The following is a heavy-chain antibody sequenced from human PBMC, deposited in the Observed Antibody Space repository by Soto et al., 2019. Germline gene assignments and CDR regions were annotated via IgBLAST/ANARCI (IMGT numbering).Heavy chain of an antibody. CDR3: AKWIAARPDYYYYMGV. CDR2: ISSTGTST. V-gene: IGHV3-23*01. CDR1: GFSFSNYA. D-gene: IGHD6-6*01. Sequence: EVQLLESGGGLVQPGGSLRLSCAASGFSFSNYAMSWVRQAPGKGLEWVSTISSTGTSTYYADSVKGRFPISRDNSKNTLYLQMNSLRAEDTAVYYCAKWIAARPDYYYYMGVWGKGTTVTVSS. J-gene: IGHJ6*03.